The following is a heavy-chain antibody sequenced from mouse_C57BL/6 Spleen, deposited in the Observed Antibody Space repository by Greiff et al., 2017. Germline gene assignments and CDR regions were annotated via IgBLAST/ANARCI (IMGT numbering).Heavy chain of an antibody. J-gene: IGHJ2*01. V-gene: IGHV1-82*01. D-gene: IGHD1-1*01. CDR3: ARKGDSIGTVVARGDYFDY. CDR2: IYPGDGDT. CDR1: GYAFSSSW. Sequence: QVQLQQSGPELVKPGASVKISCKASGYAFSSSWMNWVKQRPGKGLEWIGRIYPGDGDTNYNGKFKGKATLTADKSSSTAYMQLSSLTSEDSAVYFCARKGDSIGTVVARGDYFDYWGQGTTLTVSS.